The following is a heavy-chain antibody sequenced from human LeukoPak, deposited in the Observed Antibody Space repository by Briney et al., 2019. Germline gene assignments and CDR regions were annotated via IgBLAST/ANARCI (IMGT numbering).Heavy chain of an antibody. D-gene: IGHD1-1*01. CDR1: GFTFSQDW. CDR2: IRSKAYGGTT. CDR3: TRMEDGMDV. V-gene: IGHV3-49*04. Sequence: GGSLRLSCAGSGFTFSQDWMSWVRQAPGKGLEWVGFIRSKAYGGTTEYAASVKGRLTISRDDSKSIAYLQMNSLKTEDTAVYYCTRMEDGMDVWGQGTTVTVSS. J-gene: IGHJ6*02.